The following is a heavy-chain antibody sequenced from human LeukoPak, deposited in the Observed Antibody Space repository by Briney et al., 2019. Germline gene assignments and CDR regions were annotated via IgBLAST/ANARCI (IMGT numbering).Heavy chain of an antibody. CDR3: AKVTGGDMITYGGLDY. J-gene: IGHJ4*02. Sequence: GGSLRLSCAASGFTFRNYAMTWVRQAPGKGLEWVSAISGDEVSTYYADSVKGRFTISRDNPKNTLYLQMHSLRAEDTAIYYCAKVTGGDMITYGGLDYWGQGTLVTVSS. D-gene: IGHD3-16*01. V-gene: IGHV3-23*01. CDR1: GFTFRNYA. CDR2: ISGDEVST.